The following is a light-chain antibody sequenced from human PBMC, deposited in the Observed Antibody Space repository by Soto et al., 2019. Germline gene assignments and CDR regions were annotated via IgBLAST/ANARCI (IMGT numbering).Light chain of an antibody. V-gene: IGKV1-5*03. Sequence: DIQMTQSPSTLSASVIDRVTITCRASQTINSWLAWYQQKPGKAPKLLIYKASSLESGVPSRFSGSGSGTEFTLTITSLQPEDFATYYCQQYDMFGPGTKVDIK. CDR2: KAS. CDR1: QTINSW. J-gene: IGKJ1*01. CDR3: QQYDM.